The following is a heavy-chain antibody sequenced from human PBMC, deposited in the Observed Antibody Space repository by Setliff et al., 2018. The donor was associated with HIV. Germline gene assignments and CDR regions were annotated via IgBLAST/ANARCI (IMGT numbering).Heavy chain of an antibody. CDR1: GYTFTTYG. CDR2: ISPFNGNT. Sequence: ASVKVSCKTSGYTFTTYGITWVRQAPGQGLEWMGWISPFNGNTNFAQKLQGRVTMTTDTSTSTAYMELSSLTSADTAVYYCARDTVKATFSDYWGQGTLVTVSS. D-gene: IGHD4-17*01. J-gene: IGHJ4*02. V-gene: IGHV1-18*01. CDR3: ARDTVKATFSDY.